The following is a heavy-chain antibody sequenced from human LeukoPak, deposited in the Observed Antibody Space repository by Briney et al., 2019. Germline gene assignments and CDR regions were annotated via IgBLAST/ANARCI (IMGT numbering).Heavy chain of an antibody. Sequence: GGSLRLSCAASGFTFSNYWMSWVRQAPGRGLEWVSATSARGANTFYSDSVKGRFTISRDSSKNTLYLQMNTLKVDDTAVYYCAKGKTVAGVLEYWGQGVLVTVSS. CDR1: GFTFSNYW. J-gene: IGHJ4*02. CDR3: AKGKTVAGVLEY. D-gene: IGHD6-19*01. CDR2: TSARGANT. V-gene: IGHV3-23*01.